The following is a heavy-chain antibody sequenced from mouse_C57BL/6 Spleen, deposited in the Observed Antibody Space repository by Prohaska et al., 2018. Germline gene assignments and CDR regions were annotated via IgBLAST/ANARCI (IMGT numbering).Heavy chain of an antibody. CDR2: INSDGKVI. V-gene: IGHV11-2*01. Sequence: EVQLLETGGGLVQPVGSRGLSCEGLGFTFGGFWMSWFRQTPGKTLEWIGDINSDGKVINYGPYRKDRFKIFRDKDESTRYLQMCKVRSEDTATYVCTRYGSSYWYFDVWGTGTTVTVSS. CDR1: GFTFGGFW. D-gene: IGHD1-1*01. J-gene: IGHJ1*03. CDR3: TRYGSSYWYFDV.